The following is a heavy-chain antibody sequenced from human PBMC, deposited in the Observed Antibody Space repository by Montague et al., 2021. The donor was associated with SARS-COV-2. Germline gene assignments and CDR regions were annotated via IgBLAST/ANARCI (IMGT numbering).Heavy chain of an antibody. CDR3: AGLWGSDIVLMVYAIKGWFDP. CDR2: IYYSGST. Sequence: SETLSLTCTVSGGSISSRSHYWGWIRQPPGKGLEWIGSIYYSGSTYYNPSLKSRVTISVDTSKNQFSLKLSSVTAADTAVYYCAGLWGSDIVLMVYAIKGWFDPWGQGTLVTVSS. CDR1: GGSISSRSHY. J-gene: IGHJ5*02. D-gene: IGHD2-8*01. V-gene: IGHV4-39*01.